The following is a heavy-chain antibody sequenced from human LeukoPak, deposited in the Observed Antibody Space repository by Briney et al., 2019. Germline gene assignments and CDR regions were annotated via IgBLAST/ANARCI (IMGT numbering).Heavy chain of an antibody. CDR3: AKVGYSGYDGFDY. Sequence: GGSLRLSCAASGFTFSSYGMHWVRQAPGEGLEWVAVISYDGSNKYYADSVKGRFTISRDNSKNTLYLQMNSLRAEDTAVYYCAKVGYSGYDGFDYWGQGTLVTVSS. J-gene: IGHJ4*02. CDR2: ISYDGSNK. D-gene: IGHD5-12*01. V-gene: IGHV3-30*18. CDR1: GFTFSSYG.